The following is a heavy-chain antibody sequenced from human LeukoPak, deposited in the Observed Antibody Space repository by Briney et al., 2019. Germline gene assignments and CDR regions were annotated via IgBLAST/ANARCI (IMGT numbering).Heavy chain of an antibody. CDR3: AKGLVGASTAFDY. CDR1: GGSISSSN. V-gene: IGHV3-23*01. J-gene: IGHJ4*02. Sequence: ETLSLTCAVSGGSISSSNWWSWVRQAPGKGLEWVSAISGSGGSTYYADSVKGRFTISRDNSKNTLYLQMNSLRAEDTAVYYCAKGLVGASTAFDYWGQGTLVTVSS. CDR2: ISGSGGST. D-gene: IGHD1-26*01.